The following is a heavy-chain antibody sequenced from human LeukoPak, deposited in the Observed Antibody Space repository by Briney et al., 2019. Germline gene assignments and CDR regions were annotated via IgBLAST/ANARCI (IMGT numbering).Heavy chain of an antibody. CDR3: TTEAGYSYGYYYYYYMDV. D-gene: IGHD5-18*01. CDR1: GFTFGNAW. J-gene: IGHJ6*03. Sequence: GGSLRLSCAASGFTFGNAWMSWVRQAPGKGLEWVGRIKSKTDGGTTDYAAPVKGRFTISRDDSKNTLYLQMNSLKTEDTAVYYCTTEAGYSYGYYYYYYMDVWGKGTTVNVSS. CDR2: IKSKTDGGTT. V-gene: IGHV3-15*01.